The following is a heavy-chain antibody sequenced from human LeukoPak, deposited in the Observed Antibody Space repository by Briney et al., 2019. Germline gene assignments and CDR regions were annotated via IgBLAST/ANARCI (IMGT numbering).Heavy chain of an antibody. CDR1: GFTFSSYS. CDR2: ISSSSSTI. J-gene: IGHJ4*02. D-gene: IGHD3-22*01. V-gene: IGHV3-48*04. Sequence: SGGSLRLSCAASGFTFSSYSMNWARQAPGKGLEWVSYISSSSSTIYYADSVKGRFTISRDNAKNSLYLQMNSLRAEDTAVYYCARVPNYYDSSGHFDYWGQGTLVTVSS. CDR3: ARVPNYYDSSGHFDY.